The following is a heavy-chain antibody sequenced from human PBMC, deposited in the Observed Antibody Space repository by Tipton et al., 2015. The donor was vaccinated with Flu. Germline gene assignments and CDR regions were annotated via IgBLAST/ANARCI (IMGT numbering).Heavy chain of an antibody. CDR1: GGSIGSPNYY. Sequence: TLSLTCTVSGGSIGSPNYYWGWIRQPPGKGLEWIGGFDYSGITYYNPSLKSRVTISVDTSKSQFSLKLKSVTAPDTAVYYCATTPPGADHWGQGTLVSVSS. CDR2: FDYSGIT. D-gene: IGHD3-10*01. J-gene: IGHJ4*02. CDR3: ATTPPGADH. V-gene: IGHV4-39*01.